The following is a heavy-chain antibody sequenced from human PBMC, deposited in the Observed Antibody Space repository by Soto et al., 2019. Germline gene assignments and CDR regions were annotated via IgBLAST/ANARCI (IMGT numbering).Heavy chain of an antibody. CDR2: INSDGSNT. J-gene: IGHJ4*02. D-gene: IGHD3-3*02. CDR1: GFTFSSYW. V-gene: IGHV3-74*01. Sequence: GGSLRLSCAASGFTFSSYWMHWVRQAPGKGLVWVSRINSDGSNTNYADCVKGRFTISRDNAKNTLYLQINSLRAEDTAVYYCARELSLYMNWGQGTLVTVSS. CDR3: ARELSLYMN.